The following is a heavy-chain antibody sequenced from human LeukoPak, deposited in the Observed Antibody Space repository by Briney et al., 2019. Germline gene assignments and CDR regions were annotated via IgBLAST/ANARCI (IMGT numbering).Heavy chain of an antibody. J-gene: IGHJ4*02. CDR3: ASAISVLPILNFDY. CDR1: GGSISSGDYY. D-gene: IGHD5/OR15-5a*01. CDR2: IYYSGST. V-gene: IGHV4-30-4*01. Sequence: PSETLSLTCTVSGGSISSGDYYWSWIRQPPGKGLEWIGYIYYSGSTYYNPSLKSRVTISVDTSKNQFSLKLSSVTAADTAVYYCASAISVLPILNFDYWGQGTLVTVSS.